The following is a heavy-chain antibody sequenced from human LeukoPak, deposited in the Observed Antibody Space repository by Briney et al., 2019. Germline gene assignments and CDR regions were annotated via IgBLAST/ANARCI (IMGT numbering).Heavy chain of an antibody. CDR2: IYPGDSDT. J-gene: IGHJ5*02. CDR1: GYSFTSYW. D-gene: IGHD6-19*01. V-gene: IGHV5-51*01. CDR3: ARRIAVAAKGPNWFDP. Sequence: GESLKISCQGSGYSFTSYWIGWVRQMPGKGLEWMGIIYPGDSDTRYSPSFQGQVTISADKSISTAYLQWSSLKASDTAMYYCARRIAVAAKGPNWFDPWGQGTLVTVSS.